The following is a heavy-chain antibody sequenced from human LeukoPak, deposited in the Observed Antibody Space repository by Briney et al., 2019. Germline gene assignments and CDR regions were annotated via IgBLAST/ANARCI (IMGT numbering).Heavy chain of an antibody. Sequence: ASVKVSCKASGYTLIDYGIGWVRQAPGQGLEWMGWISAYSDNINYAQKLQGRVTMTTDTSTSTAYMELRSLRSDDTAVYYCARGPNYDILTGYYSHYYYYGMDVWGQGTTVTVSS. CDR3: ARGPNYDILTGYYSHYYYYGMDV. J-gene: IGHJ6*02. CDR2: ISAYSDNI. CDR1: GYTLIDYG. D-gene: IGHD3-9*01. V-gene: IGHV1-18*01.